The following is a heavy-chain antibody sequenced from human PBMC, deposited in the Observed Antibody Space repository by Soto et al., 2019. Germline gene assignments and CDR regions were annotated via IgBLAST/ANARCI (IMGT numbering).Heavy chain of an antibody. CDR3: AREPQDGSGSYFDS. D-gene: IGHD3-10*01. V-gene: IGHV1-69*06. CDR2: IIPIFGTA. J-gene: IGHJ4*02. Sequence: QVQLVQSGAEVKKPGSSVKVSCKASGGTLSTYAISWVRQAPGQGLEWMGGIIPIFGTANYAQMFQGRVTISADKSTSTAYMDLSSLTSADTAVYYCAREPQDGSGSYFDSWGQGTLVTVSS. CDR1: GGTLSTYA.